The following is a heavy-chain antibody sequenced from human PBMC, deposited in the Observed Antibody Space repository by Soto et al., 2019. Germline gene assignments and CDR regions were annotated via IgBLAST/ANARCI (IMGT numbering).Heavy chain of an antibody. CDR2: ISYDGSNK. CDR3: ARGDSSGWYGYNWFDP. V-gene: IGHV3-30-3*01. Sequence: GGSLRLSCAASGFTFSSYAMHWVRQAPGKGLEWVAVISYDGSNKYYADSVKGRFTISRDNSKNTQYLQMNSVRAEDKDVYTCARGDSSGWYGYNWFDPWGQGTLVTVSS. D-gene: IGHD6-13*01. J-gene: IGHJ5*02. CDR1: GFTFSSYA.